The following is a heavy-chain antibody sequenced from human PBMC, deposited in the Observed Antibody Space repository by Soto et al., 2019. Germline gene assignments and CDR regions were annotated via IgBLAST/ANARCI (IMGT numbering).Heavy chain of an antibody. CDR1: GFTFIHYG. CDR3: AKDKDVWSGYYGRPNYYSGMDV. Sequence: GGSLRLSCAASGFTFIHYGMSWVRQAPGKGLEWVSSISDTGGNTYYADSVKGRFTISRDNSKNTLYLQMNSLRAEDTAVYYCAKDKDVWSGYYGRPNYYSGMDVWGQGTTVTVSS. V-gene: IGHV3-23*01. D-gene: IGHD3-3*01. CDR2: ISDTGGNT. J-gene: IGHJ6*02.